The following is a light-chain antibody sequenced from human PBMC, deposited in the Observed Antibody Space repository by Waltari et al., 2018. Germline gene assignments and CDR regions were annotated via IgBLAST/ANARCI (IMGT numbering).Light chain of an antibody. Sequence: EIVLTQSPGTLSLSPGERATLSCRASQSVSSSYLAWYQQKPGQAPRLLIYGASSRATGIPDRFSGSGSGTDFTLTISRLEPEDFAVYYCQQYGSFTFGGGTKVESK. CDR1: QSVSSSY. CDR2: GAS. CDR3: QQYGSFT. J-gene: IGKJ4*01. V-gene: IGKV3-20*01.